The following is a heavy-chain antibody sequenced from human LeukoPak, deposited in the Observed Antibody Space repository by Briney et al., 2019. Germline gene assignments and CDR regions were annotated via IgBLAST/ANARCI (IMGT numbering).Heavy chain of an antibody. CDR3: ARALPSSYYYYFDY. CDR1: GFTFSSYA. D-gene: IGHD1-26*01. J-gene: IGHJ4*02. CDR2: ISSNGDST. V-gene: IGHV3-64D*09. Sequence: GGSLRLSCSVSGFTFSSYAMHWVRQAPGKGLEYVSSISSNGDSTYYADSVKGRFTISRDNSKNTLFLQMSSLRAEDTAVYYCARALPSSYYYYFDYWGQGTLVTVSS.